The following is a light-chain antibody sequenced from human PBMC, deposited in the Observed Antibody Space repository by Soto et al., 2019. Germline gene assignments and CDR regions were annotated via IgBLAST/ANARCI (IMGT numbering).Light chain of an antibody. CDR3: QQYNNWPRT. J-gene: IGKJ1*01. V-gene: IGKV3-15*01. Sequence: EIVMTQSQATLSLSPGERATLSCRASQSVNSNLAWYQQKAGQAPRLLIYGTSTRATGIPARFSGSGSGTDFTLTISSLQFEDFAVYYCQQYNNWPRTFGQGTKVDI. CDR1: QSVNSN. CDR2: GTS.